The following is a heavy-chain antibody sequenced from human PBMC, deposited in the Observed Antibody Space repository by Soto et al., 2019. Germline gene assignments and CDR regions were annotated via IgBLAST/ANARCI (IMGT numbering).Heavy chain of an antibody. D-gene: IGHD3-22*01. CDR2: ISSSSSYT. Sequence: PGGSLRLSCAASGFTFSDYYVSWIRQAPGKGLEWVSYISSSSSYTNYADSVKGRFTISRDNAKNSLYLQMTSLRAEDTAVCYCARERADSSCYYYVGHTSDYWGQGTLVTVSS. CDR3: ARERADSSCYYYVGHTSDY. V-gene: IGHV3-11*06. CDR1: GFTFSDYY. J-gene: IGHJ4*02.